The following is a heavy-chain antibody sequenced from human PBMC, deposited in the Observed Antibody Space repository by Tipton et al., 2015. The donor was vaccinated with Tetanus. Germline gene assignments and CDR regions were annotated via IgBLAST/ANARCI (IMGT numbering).Heavy chain of an antibody. CDR1: GWSISRYY. J-gene: IGHJ5*02. Sequence: TLSLTCAVSGWSISRYYWTWFCKHPGTEVAWIGEVNDRGSTNYSPSLKSRVTISLDTSKNEFSLTLSSVTAADTAVYYCARGTWLYTSTFRRHWCVPGGHGALLTGSS. CDR3: ARGTWLYTSTFRRHWCVP. CDR2: VNDRGST. D-gene: IGHD6-13*01. V-gene: IGHV4-34*01.